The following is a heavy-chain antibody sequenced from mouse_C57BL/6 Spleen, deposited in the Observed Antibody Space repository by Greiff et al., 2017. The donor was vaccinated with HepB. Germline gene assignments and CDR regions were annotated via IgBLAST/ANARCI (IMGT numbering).Heavy chain of an antibody. V-gene: IGHV1-64*01. CDR3: ARDYGSSYDAMDY. CDR1: GYTFTSYW. Sequence: QVQLLQPGAELVKPGASVKLSCKASGYTFTSYWMHWVKQRPGQGLEWIGMIHPNSGSTNYNEKFKSKATLTVDKSSSTAYMQLSSLTSEDSAVYYCARDYGSSYDAMDYWGQGTSVTVSS. CDR2: IHPNSGST. J-gene: IGHJ4*01. D-gene: IGHD1-1*01.